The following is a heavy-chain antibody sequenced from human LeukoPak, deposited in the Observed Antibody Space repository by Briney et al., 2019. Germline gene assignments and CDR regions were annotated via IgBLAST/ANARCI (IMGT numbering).Heavy chain of an antibody. V-gene: IGHV4-59*01. J-gene: IGHJ4*02. CDR3: ASTRRDGYPFDY. Sequence: SETLSLTCTVSGGSISSYYWSWIRQPPGKGLEWIGYIYYIGSTNYNPSLKSRVTVSVDTSKNQFSLRLSSVTAADTAVYYCASTRRDGYPFDYWGQGTLVTVSS. CDR2: IYYIGST. CDR1: GGSISSYY. D-gene: IGHD5-24*01.